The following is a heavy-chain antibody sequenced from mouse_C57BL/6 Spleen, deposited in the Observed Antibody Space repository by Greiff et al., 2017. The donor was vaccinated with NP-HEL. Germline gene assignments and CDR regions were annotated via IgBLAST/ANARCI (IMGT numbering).Heavy chain of an antibody. CDR3: ARGMVTTTVDY. Sequence: QVHVKQPGAELVKPGASVKMSCKASGYTFTSYWITWVKQRPGQGLEWIGDIYPGSGSTNYNEKFKSKATLTVDTSSSTAYMQLSSLTSEDSAVYYCARGMVTTTVDYWGQGTTLTVSS. J-gene: IGHJ2*01. CDR1: GYTFTSYW. D-gene: IGHD2-2*01. V-gene: IGHV1-55*01. CDR2: IYPGSGST.